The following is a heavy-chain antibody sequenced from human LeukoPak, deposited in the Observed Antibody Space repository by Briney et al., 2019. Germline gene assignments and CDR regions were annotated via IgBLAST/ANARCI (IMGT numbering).Heavy chain of an antibody. V-gene: IGHV1-2*02. CDR1: GYTFTGYY. D-gene: IGHD6-6*01. CDR2: INPNSGGT. CDR3: ARDRGGRPYYMDV. J-gene: IGHJ6*03. Sequence: GASVKVSCTASGYTFTGYYMHWVRQAPGQGLEWMGWINPNSGGTNYAQKFQGRVTMTRDTSISTAYMELSRLRSDDTAVYYCARDRGGRPYYMDVWGKGTTVTVSS.